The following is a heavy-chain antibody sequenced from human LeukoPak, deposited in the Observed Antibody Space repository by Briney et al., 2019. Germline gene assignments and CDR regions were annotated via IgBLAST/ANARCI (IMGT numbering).Heavy chain of an antibody. CDR2: ISAYNGNT. D-gene: IGHD6-13*01. Sequence: ASVKVSCKTTGYTFTNYGISWVRQAPGLGLEWMGWISAYNGNTNYAQKVQGRVTMTTDTSTSTAYMELRSLRFDDTAVYYCARDQSVRLLQTSSTYFKHVFAIWGQGSMVTVSS. V-gene: IGHV1-18*01. CDR3: ARDQSVRLLQTSSTYFKHVFAI. J-gene: IGHJ3*02. CDR1: GYTFTNYG.